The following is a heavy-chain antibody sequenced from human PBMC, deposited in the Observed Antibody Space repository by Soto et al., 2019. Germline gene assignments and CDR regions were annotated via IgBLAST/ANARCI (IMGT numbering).Heavy chain of an antibody. D-gene: IGHD6-19*01. CDR1: GFTVSSNY. Sequence: EVQLVESGGGLIQPGGSLRLSCAASGFTVSSNYMSWVRQAPGKGLEWVSVIYSGGSTYYADSVKGRFTISRDNSKNSLYLQMNSLRDEDTAVYYCARQVSGWLNDAFDIWGQGTMVTVSS. CDR2: IYSGGST. CDR3: ARQVSGWLNDAFDI. V-gene: IGHV3-53*01. J-gene: IGHJ3*02.